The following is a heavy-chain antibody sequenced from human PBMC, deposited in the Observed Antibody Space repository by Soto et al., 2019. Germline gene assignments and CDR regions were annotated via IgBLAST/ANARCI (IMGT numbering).Heavy chain of an antibody. J-gene: IGHJ4*02. CDR1: GFTFSSYA. CDR2: ISGSGSST. D-gene: IGHD3-9*01. CDR3: AKDLTYDILTGYYNY. Sequence: GGSLRLSCAASGFTFSSYAMSWVRQAPGKGLEWVSAISGSGSSTYYADSVKGRFTISRDNSKNTLYLQMNSLRAEDTAVYYCAKDLTYDILTGYYNYWGQGTLVTVSS. V-gene: IGHV3-23*01.